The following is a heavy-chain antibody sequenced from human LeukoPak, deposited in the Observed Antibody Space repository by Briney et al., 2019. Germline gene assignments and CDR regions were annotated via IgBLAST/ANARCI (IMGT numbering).Heavy chain of an antibody. Sequence: GGSLNLSGQASGLTFSSYAMNWFRQAPGKGLEWVSAIRGSGGGTYYADSVKGRFTISRDNSKNTLYLQMNSLRAEDTALYYCAKDPRYGSGSYYKSGWFDSWGQGTLVTVSS. V-gene: IGHV3-23*01. CDR1: GLTFSSYA. D-gene: IGHD3-10*01. J-gene: IGHJ5*01. CDR2: IRGSGGGT. CDR3: AKDPRYGSGSYYKSGWFDS.